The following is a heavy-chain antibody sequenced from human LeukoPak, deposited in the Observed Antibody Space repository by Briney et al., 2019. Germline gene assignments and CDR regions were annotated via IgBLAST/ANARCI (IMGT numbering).Heavy chain of an antibody. V-gene: IGHV3-7*01. CDR3: ARHMVRGTCFDY. CDR1: GFTFSSYW. D-gene: IGHD3-10*01. CDR2: IKQDGSEK. Sequence: GGSLRLSCAASGFTFSSYWMSWVRQAPGKGLEWVANIKQDGSEKHYVDSVKGRFTISTDNAKNSLYLQMNSLRAEDTAVYYCARHMVRGTCFDYWGQGTLVTVSS. J-gene: IGHJ4*02.